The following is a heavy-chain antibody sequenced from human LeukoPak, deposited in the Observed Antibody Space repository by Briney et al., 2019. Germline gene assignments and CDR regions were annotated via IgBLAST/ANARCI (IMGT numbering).Heavy chain of an antibody. CDR3: ARGRGPFDY. CDR1: GGSISSYY. Sequence: PSETLPLTCTVSGGSISSYYWSWIRQPPGKGLEWIGYIYYSGSTNYNPSLKSRVTISVDTSKNQFSLKLSSVTAADTAVYYCARGRGPFDYWGQGTLVTVS. CDR2: IYYSGST. J-gene: IGHJ4*02. V-gene: IGHV4-59*01.